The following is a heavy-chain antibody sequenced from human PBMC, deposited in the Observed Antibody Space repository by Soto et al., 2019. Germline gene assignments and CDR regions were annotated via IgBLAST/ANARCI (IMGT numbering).Heavy chain of an antibody. J-gene: IGHJ5*02. CDR3: ARDGIPNYYDSSGPQNWSDP. D-gene: IGHD3-22*01. CDR2: INPNSATT. V-gene: IGHV1-2*02. CDR1: GYTFTAYY. Sequence: GPSVKVSCKASGYTFTAYYLHWVRQAPGQGLEWMGWINPNSATTKYVGKFQGRVTMTRDTSISTAYMELTDLRSDDTAVYYCARDGIPNYYDSSGPQNWSDPWGQGTLLSV.